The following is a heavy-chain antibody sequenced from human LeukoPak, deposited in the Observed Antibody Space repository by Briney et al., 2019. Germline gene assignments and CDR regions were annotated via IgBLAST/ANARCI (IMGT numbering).Heavy chain of an antibody. CDR3: TRDRGAYNLYDY. CDR1: GFTFSSYG. J-gene: IGHJ4*02. D-gene: IGHD1-1*01. Sequence: PGGSLRLSCAASGFTFSSYGMHWVRQAPGKGLEWVGFIRRKAYGETADYAASVKGRFTISRDDSKAIAYLQMNSLKTEDTAVYHCTRDRGAYNLYDYWGQGTLVTVSS. V-gene: IGHV3-49*04. CDR2: IRRKAYGETA.